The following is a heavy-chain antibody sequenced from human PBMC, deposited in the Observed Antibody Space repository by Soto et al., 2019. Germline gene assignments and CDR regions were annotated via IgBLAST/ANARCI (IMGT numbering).Heavy chain of an antibody. V-gene: IGHV3-30*18. CDR2: ISYDGSNK. D-gene: IGHD5-18*01. Sequence: QVQLVESGGGVVQPGRSLRLSCAASGFTFSTFGMHWVRQAPAKGLEWVAVISYDGSNKYYADSVKGRFTISRDNSKNTLYLQMNSLRAEDTAVYYCAKPVQLWSLSPLFDYWGQGTLVTVSS. CDR1: GFTFSTFG. J-gene: IGHJ4*02. CDR3: AKPVQLWSLSPLFDY.